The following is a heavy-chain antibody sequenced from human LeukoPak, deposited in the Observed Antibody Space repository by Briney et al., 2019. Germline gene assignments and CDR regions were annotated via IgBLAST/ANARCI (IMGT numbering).Heavy chain of an antibody. D-gene: IGHD3-22*01. V-gene: IGHV3-23*01. CDR3: AKSVYYDSSGSFDY. CDR2: ISGSGGST. CDR1: GFTFSSYA. Sequence: GGSLRLSCVASGFTFSSYAMSWVRQAPGKGLEWVSAISGSGGSTYYADSVKGRFTISRDNSKNTLYLQMNSLRAEDTAVYYCAKSVYYDSSGSFDYWGQGTLVTVSS. J-gene: IGHJ4*02.